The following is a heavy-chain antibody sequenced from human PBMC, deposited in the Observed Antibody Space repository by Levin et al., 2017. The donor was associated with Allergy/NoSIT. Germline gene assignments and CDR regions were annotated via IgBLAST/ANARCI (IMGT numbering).Heavy chain of an antibody. CDR1: GFTFSSYG. D-gene: IGHD6-6*01. Sequence: GGSLRLSCAASGFTFSSYGMHWVRQAPGKGLEWVAVISYDGSNKYYADSVKGRFTISRDNSKNTLYLQMNSLRAEDTAVYYCAKDVTAARGGYYYYYGMDVWGQGTTVTVSS. V-gene: IGHV3-30*18. J-gene: IGHJ6*02. CDR2: ISYDGSNK. CDR3: AKDVTAARGGYYYYYGMDV.